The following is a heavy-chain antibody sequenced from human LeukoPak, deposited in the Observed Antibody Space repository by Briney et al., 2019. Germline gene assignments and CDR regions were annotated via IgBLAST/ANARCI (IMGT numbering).Heavy chain of an antibody. Sequence: SETLSLTCTVSGGSISSSSYYWGWIRQPPGKGLEWIGHIYYSGSTNSNPSLKSRVIISVDTSKNQFSLRLSSVTAADTAVYYCARGEYYDSSGYYHFDYWGQGTLVTVSS. J-gene: IGHJ4*02. V-gene: IGHV4-61*05. CDR1: GGSISSSSYY. D-gene: IGHD3-22*01. CDR2: IYYSGST. CDR3: ARGEYYDSSGYYHFDY.